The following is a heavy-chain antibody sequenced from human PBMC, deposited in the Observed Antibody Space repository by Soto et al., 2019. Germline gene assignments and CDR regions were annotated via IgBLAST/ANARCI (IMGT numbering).Heavy chain of an antibody. CDR3: ARENYYGGHVIGSLDL. CDR2: VSSEGGTQ. Sequence: QVQLVESGGGVVQPGRSLRLSCTASGFTFSTYAMQWVRQAPGKGLEWVAVVSSEGGTQFYADSVKGRFTISRDNSKNSLYLQMSSLKTEDAALYYCARENYYGGHVIGSLDLWGRGTLVSVSS. J-gene: IGHJ2*01. D-gene: IGHD3-22*01. CDR1: GFTFSTYA. V-gene: IGHV3-30-3*01.